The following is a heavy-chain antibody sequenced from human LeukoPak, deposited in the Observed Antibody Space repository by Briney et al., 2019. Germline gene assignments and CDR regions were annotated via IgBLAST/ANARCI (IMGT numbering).Heavy chain of an antibody. J-gene: IGHJ3*02. Sequence: SETLSLTCAVYGGSFSGYYWSWIRQPPGKGLEWIGEVNHSGSTKYSPSLKSRVTISVDTSKSQFSLKLSSVTAADTAVYYCARGELRWVRAFDIWGQGTMVTVSS. CDR1: GGSFSGYY. V-gene: IGHV4-34*01. D-gene: IGHD1-26*01. CDR3: ARGELRWVRAFDI. CDR2: VNHSGST.